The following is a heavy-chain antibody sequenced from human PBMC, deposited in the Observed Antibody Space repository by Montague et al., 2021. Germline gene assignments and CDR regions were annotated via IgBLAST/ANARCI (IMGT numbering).Heavy chain of an antibody. CDR3: AREGVGDLLFSFDS. J-gene: IGHJ4*02. V-gene: IGHV6-1*01. CDR1: GDSVCDNNAA. Sequence: CAISGDSVCDNNAAWNWKRESPSRGLEWLGRTYYRSTWYTDYAVSVKGRIAINPDTSKNQFSLQLNSVTPEDTAVYYCAREGVGDLLFSFDSWGQGTLVTVSS. D-gene: IGHD3-10*01. CDR2: TYYRSTWYT.